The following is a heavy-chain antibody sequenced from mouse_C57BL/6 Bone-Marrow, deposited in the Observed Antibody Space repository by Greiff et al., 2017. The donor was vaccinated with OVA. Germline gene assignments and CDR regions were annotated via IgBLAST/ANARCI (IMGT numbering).Heavy chain of an antibody. CDR3: ASAVFAY. J-gene: IGHJ3*01. V-gene: IGHV1-50*01. CDR2: IDPSDSYT. Sequence: QVQLKQPGAELVKPGASVKLSCKASGYTFTSYWMQWVKQRPGQGLEWIGEIDPSDSYTNYNPKFKGKATLTVDTSSSTAYMQLNSLTSEDSAVYYCASAVFAYWGQGTLVTVSA. CDR1: GYTFTSYW.